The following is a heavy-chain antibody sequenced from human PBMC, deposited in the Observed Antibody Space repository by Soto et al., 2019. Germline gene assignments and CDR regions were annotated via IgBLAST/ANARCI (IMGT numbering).Heavy chain of an antibody. CDR1: GGTFSSYA. CDR3: ARDEGYCISTSCYRGNYYYYGMDV. CDR2: IIPIFGTA. V-gene: IGHV1-69*13. D-gene: IGHD2-2*01. J-gene: IGHJ6*02. Sequence: SVKVSCKASGGTFSSYAISWVRQAPGQGLEWMGGIIPIFGTANYAQKFQGRVTITADESTSTAYMELSSLRSEDTAVYYCARDEGYCISTSCYRGNYYYYGMDVWG.